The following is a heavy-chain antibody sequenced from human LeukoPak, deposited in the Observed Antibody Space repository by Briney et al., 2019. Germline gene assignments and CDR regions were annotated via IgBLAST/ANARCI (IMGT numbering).Heavy chain of an antibody. CDR3: ARLRARASSSGYYYY. CDR1: GYSFTSYW. J-gene: IGHJ4*02. Sequence: GESLKISCQGSGYSFTSYWIGWVRQMPGKGLEWKGIIYPGDSDTRYSPSFQGQVTISADKSISTAYLQWSSLKASDTAMYYCARLRARASSSGYYYYWGQGTLVTVSS. D-gene: IGHD3-22*01. CDR2: IYPGDSDT. V-gene: IGHV5-51*01.